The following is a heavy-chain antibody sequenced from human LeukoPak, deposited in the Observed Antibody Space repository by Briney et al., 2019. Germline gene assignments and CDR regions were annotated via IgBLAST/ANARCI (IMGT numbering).Heavy chain of an antibody. D-gene: IGHD3-22*01. Sequence: SETLSLTCAVSGVSINSNLWWTWVRQPPGKGLEWIAEIHHSGSINYNPSLKSRVTISVDRSKNQFSLKLTSVTAADTAVYYCARVKYDYDSSRFDPWGQGTLVTVSS. J-gene: IGHJ5*02. V-gene: IGHV4-4*02. CDR1: GVSINSNLW. CDR2: IHHSGSI. CDR3: ARVKYDYDSSRFDP.